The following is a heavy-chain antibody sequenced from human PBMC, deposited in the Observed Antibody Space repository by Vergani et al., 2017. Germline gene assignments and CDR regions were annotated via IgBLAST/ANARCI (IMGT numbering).Heavy chain of an antibody. V-gene: IGHV4-61*02. Sequence: QVQLQASGPGRVKPSQTLSLTCTMSGGSISAGYYFWSWIRQPAGKGLEWLGHISASGNASHSPSLKTRVSMSVDTSKNQFSLTVTSVTAADTAIYFCARRSGGYYSGGKVHPIRTAFDVWGHGTVVTVSS. D-gene: IGHD2-15*01. J-gene: IGHJ3*01. CDR1: GGSISAGYYF. CDR3: ARRSGGYYSGGKVHPIRTAFDV. CDR2: ISASGNA.